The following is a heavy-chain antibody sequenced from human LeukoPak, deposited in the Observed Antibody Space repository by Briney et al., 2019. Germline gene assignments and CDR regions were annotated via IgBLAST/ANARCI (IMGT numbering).Heavy chain of an antibody. CDR1: GGSISSLY. V-gene: IGHV4-59*08. D-gene: IGHD6-6*01. CDR3: ARHRAYSSSSPFDY. CDR2: IYYTGST. J-gene: IGHJ4*02. Sequence: ASETLSLTCSVSGGSISSLYWSWIRQPPGKGLEWIGYIYYTGSTNYNPSLKSRVTMFVDMSKNQFSLRLSSVTAADTAVYYCARHRAYSSSSPFDYWGQGTLVSVSS.